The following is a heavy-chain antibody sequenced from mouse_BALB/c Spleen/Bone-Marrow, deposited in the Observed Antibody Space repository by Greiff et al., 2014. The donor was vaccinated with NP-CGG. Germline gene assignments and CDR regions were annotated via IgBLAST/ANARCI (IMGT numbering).Heavy chain of an antibody. CDR1: GYSFTGYN. CDR3: ARYGPYAMDY. J-gene: IGHJ4*01. CDR2: IDPYYGGT. D-gene: IGHD1-1*02. V-gene: IGHV1-39*01. Sequence: ELQGVESGPELEKPGASVKISCKASGYSFTGYNMNWVKQSNGKSLEWIGNIDPYYGGTSYNQEFKGKATLTVDKSSSTAYMQLKSLTSEDSAVYYCARYGPYAMDYWGQGTSVTVSS.